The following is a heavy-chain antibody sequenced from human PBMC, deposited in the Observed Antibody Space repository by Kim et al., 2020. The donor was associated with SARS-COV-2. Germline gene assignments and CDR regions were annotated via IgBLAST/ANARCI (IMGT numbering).Heavy chain of an antibody. V-gene: IGHV4-59*01. Sequence: SETLSLTCTVSGGSISSYYWSWIRQPPGKGLEWIGYIYYSGSTNYNPSLKSRVTISVDTSKNQFSLKLSSVTAADTAVYYCARDSVPEDDYGGPYWYFDLWGRGTLVTVSS. D-gene: IGHD4-17*01. CDR3: ARDSVPEDDYGGPYWYFDL. CDR1: GGSISSYY. CDR2: IYYSGST. J-gene: IGHJ2*01.